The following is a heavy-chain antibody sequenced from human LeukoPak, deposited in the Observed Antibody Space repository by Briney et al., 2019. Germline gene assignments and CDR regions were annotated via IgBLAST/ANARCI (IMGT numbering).Heavy chain of an antibody. Sequence: SQTLSLTCTVSGGSISSGDYYWSWIRQPPGKGLEWIGYIYYSGSTYYNPSLKSRVTISVDTSRNQFSLKLSSVTAADTAVYYCARADILTGYYYFDYWGQGTLVTVSS. D-gene: IGHD3-9*01. V-gene: IGHV4-30-4*01. J-gene: IGHJ4*02. CDR1: GGSISSGDYY. CDR3: ARADILTGYYYFDY. CDR2: IYYSGST.